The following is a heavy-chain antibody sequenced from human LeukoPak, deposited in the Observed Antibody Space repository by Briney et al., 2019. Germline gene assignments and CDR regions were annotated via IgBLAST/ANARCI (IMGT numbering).Heavy chain of an antibody. CDR2: IYTSGST. V-gene: IGHV4-61*02. CDR3: ATWGYGGRLFDY. D-gene: IGHD4-23*01. CDR1: GGSISSGSYY. Sequence: PSETLSLTCTVSGGSISSGSYYWSWIRQPAGKGLEWIGRIYTSGSTNYNPSLKSRVTISVDTSKNQFSLKLSSVTAADTAVYYCATWGYGGRLFDYWGQGTLVTVSS. J-gene: IGHJ4*02.